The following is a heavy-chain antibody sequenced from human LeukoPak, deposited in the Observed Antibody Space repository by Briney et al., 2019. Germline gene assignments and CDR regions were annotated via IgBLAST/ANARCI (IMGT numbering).Heavy chain of an antibody. CDR1: GGSISSHY. J-gene: IGHJ5*02. CDR3: ARFYTNWFDP. D-gene: IGHD2/OR15-2a*01. Sequence: SETLSLTCTVSGGSISSHYWSWIRQPPGKGLEWIGYIYYSGSTNYNPSLKSRVTISVDTSKNQFSLKLSSVTAADTAVYYCARFYTNWFDPWGQGTLVTVSS. V-gene: IGHV4-59*11. CDR2: IYYSGST.